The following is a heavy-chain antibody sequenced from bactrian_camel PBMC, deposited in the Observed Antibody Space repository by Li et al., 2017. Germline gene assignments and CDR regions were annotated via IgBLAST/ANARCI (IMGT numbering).Heavy chain of an antibody. V-gene: IGHV3S55*01. Sequence: VQLVESGGGSVQTGGSLTLSCVFSGHTHPRHCMGWFRQAPGKEREGVATIDSDGSTNYADSVKGRFTISQDNAKNTLYLQMNALKPVDTAMYYCAAKSASACGWFANYNLWGQGTQVTVS. CDR2: IDSDGST. D-gene: IGHD2*01. J-gene: IGHJ4*01. CDR1: GHTHPRHC. CDR3: AAKSASACGWFANYNL.